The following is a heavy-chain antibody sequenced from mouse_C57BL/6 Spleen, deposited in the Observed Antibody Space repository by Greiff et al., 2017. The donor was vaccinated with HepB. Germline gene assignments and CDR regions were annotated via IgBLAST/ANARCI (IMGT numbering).Heavy chain of an antibody. J-gene: IGHJ4*01. CDR3: ARKGNWDGDYYAMDY. CDR1: GYTFTSYG. CDR2: IYPRSGNT. V-gene: IGHV1-81*01. Sequence: QVQLQQSGAELARPGASVKLSCKASGYTFTSYGISWVKQRTGQGLEWIGEIYPRSGNTYYNERFKGKATLTADKSSSTAYMELRSLTSEDSAVYFCARKGNWDGDYYAMDYWGQGTSVTVSS. D-gene: IGHD4-1*01.